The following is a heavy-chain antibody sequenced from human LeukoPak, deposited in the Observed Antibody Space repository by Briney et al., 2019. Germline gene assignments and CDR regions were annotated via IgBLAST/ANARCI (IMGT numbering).Heavy chain of an antibody. CDR3: ARDDYGANERD. V-gene: IGHV3-7*01. CDR1: GFTFSRYW. Sequence: PGGSLRLSCAASGFTFSRYWMTWVRQAPGKGLEWVANIKEDGSEKYYVDSVKGRFTISRDNAKNSLYLQMNSLRAEDTAVYYCARDDYGANERDWGQGTLVTVSS. CDR2: IKEDGSEK. J-gene: IGHJ4*02. D-gene: IGHD4/OR15-4a*01.